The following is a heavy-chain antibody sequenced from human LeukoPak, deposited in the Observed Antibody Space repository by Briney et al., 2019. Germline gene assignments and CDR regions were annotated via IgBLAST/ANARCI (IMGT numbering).Heavy chain of an antibody. Sequence: SETLSLTCTVSGGSISSGDYYWRWIRQPPGKGLEWIGYIYYSGSTYYNPSLKSRFTISVDTSKNQFSLKLSSVTAADTAVYYCASITMVRGVNYWGQGTLVTVSS. CDR2: IYYSGST. CDR3: ASITMVRGVNY. D-gene: IGHD3-10*01. V-gene: IGHV4-30-4*08. J-gene: IGHJ4*02. CDR1: GGSISSGDYY.